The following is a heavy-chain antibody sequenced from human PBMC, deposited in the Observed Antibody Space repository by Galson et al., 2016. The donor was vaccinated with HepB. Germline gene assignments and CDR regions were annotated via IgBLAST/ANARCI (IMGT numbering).Heavy chain of an antibody. D-gene: IGHD6-19*01. Sequence: ETLSLTCTVSGGSISSYYWSWIRQPPGKGLEWIGFTDDSGNTNFDPSLKSRVTILLDTSKNQFSLKLSAVTAADTAFYYCARHLPAGGWYEGYFDLWGRGTLVTASS. CDR3: ARHLPAGGWYEGYFDL. V-gene: IGHV4-59*08. J-gene: IGHJ2*01. CDR1: GGSISSYY. CDR2: TDDSGNT.